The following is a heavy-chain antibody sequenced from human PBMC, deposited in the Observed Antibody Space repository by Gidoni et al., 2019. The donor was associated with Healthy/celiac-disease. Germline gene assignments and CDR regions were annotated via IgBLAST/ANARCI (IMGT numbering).Heavy chain of an antibody. CDR1: GYSVTSYW. V-gene: IGHV5-51*01. J-gene: IGHJ4*02. CDR2: IYPGDSDT. D-gene: IGHD1-26*01. Sequence: EVQLVQSGAEVKKPGESLKISCKGSGYSVTSYWIGWVRQMPGKGLEWIGIIYPGDSDTRYSPSFQGQVTISADKSISTAYLQWSSLKASDTAMYYCARRGVPGAQPSEIDYWGQGTLVTVSS. CDR3: ARRGVPGAQPSEIDY.